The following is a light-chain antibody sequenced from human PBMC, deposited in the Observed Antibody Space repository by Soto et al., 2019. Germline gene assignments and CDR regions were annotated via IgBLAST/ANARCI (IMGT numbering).Light chain of an antibody. CDR3: CSYAGTDYV. CDR2: AVS. CDR1: GSDLGSYNY. V-gene: IGLV2-14*01. Sequence: QSALTQPASVSGSPGQSIAISCTGTGSDLGSYNYVSWYQKHPHKAPKLMIYAVSYRPSGVSNRFSGSKSGNTASLTISGLQAEDEADYYCCSYAGTDYVFGSGTKLTVL. J-gene: IGLJ1*01.